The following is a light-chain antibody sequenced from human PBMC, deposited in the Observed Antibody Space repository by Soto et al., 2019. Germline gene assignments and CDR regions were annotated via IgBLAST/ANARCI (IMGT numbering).Light chain of an antibody. CDR3: TSYAGSNKLGV. CDR2: EVN. Sequence: QSVLTQPPSASGSPGQSVTISCTGTSNDVGGYNYVSWYQQHPGKAPKLMIYEVNKRPSGVPDRFSGSKSGNTASLTVSGLQAEDEADYYCTSYAGSNKLGVFGTGTQLTVL. CDR1: SNDVGGYNY. J-gene: IGLJ1*01. V-gene: IGLV2-8*01.